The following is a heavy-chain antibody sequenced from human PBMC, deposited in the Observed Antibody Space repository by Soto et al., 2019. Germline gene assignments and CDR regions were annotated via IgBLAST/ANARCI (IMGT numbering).Heavy chain of an antibody. V-gene: IGHV3-30-3*01. CDR1: GFTFSSYA. J-gene: IGHJ4*02. D-gene: IGHD2-15*01. CDR3: ARDGEASVNGGNIQYYFDY. Sequence: QVQLVESGGGVVQPGRSLRLSCAASGFTFSSYAMHWVRQAPGKGLEWVAVISYDGSNKYYADSVKGRFTISRDNSKNTLYLQMNSLRAEDTAVYYCARDGEASVNGGNIQYYFDYWGKGTLVTVSS. CDR2: ISYDGSNK.